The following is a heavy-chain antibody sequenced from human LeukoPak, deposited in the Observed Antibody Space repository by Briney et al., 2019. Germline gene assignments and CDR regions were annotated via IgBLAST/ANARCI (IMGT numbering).Heavy chain of an antibody. V-gene: IGHV3-7*05. Sequence: GGSLRLSCTASGFTFSNYWMSWVRQTPEKGLEWLANIKHDGSEQVYVDSVKGRFTISRDNAKNSLYLRMNSLRAEDTAVYYCARDPYSSSWSYGMDVWGQGTTVTVSS. J-gene: IGHJ6*02. CDR2: IKHDGSEQ. D-gene: IGHD6-13*01. CDR3: ARDPYSSSWSYGMDV. CDR1: GFTFSNYW.